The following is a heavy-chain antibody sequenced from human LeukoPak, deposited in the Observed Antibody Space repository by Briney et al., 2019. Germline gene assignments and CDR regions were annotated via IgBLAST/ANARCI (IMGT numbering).Heavy chain of an antibody. V-gene: IGHV3-13*01. Sequence: GGSLRLSCAASGFTFSSWDMHWVRHSTGKGLEWVSTITTTGDTYYPDSVKGRFTISRENAKNSLYLQMNSPRAGDTAVYYCAKHDFLTGHFDYWGQGTLVTVSS. CDR2: ITTTGDT. D-gene: IGHD3-9*01. J-gene: IGHJ4*02. CDR3: AKHDFLTGHFDY. CDR1: GFTFSSWD.